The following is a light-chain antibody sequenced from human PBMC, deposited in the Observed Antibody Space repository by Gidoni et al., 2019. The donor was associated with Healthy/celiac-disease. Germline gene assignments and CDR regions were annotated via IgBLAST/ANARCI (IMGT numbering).Light chain of an antibody. CDR1: QSVSSSY. Sequence: ETVLTQSPGTLSLSQGERATLSCRASQSVSSSYLAWYQQKPGQAPRLLIYGASSRATGIPDRFSGSGSGTDFTLTISRLEPEDFAVYYCQQYGSSPMYTFGQGTKLEIK. CDR3: QQYGSSPMYT. CDR2: GAS. V-gene: IGKV3-20*01. J-gene: IGKJ2*01.